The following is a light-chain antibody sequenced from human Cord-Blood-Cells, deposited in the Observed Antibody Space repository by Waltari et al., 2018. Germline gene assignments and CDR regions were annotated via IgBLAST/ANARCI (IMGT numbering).Light chain of an antibody. CDR1: SSNIGNNY. Sequence: QSVLTQPPSVSAAPGQKVTISCSGSSSNIGNNYVSWYQQLPGTAPKLLTYENNKRPSGFPDRFSGSKSGTSATLGITGLQTGDEADYYCGTWDSSLSAGRVFGTGTKVTVL. J-gene: IGLJ1*01. CDR3: GTWDSSLSAGRV. V-gene: IGLV1-51*02. CDR2: ENN.